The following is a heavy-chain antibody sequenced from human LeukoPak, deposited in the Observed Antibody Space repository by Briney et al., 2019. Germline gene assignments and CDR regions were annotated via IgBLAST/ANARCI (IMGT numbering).Heavy chain of an antibody. CDR1: GFTLSNAW. D-gene: IGHD3-22*01. V-gene: IGHV3-15*01. CDR3: TTGYYDSSGYYPPQDY. J-gene: IGHJ4*02. CDR2: IKSKTNGETR. Sequence: GWSLRPSFAASGFTLSNAWMNWVRQAPGKGLEWVGLIKSKTNGETRDYAATVKGRFTISRDDSDNTLYLQINSLKTEDTAVYYCTTGYYDSSGYYPPQDYWGQGTLVTVSS.